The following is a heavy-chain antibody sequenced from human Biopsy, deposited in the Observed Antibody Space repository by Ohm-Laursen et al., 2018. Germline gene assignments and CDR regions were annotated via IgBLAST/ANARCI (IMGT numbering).Heavy chain of an antibody. J-gene: IGHJ6*02. CDR3: ARVAGGYAYYYGMDV. CDR2: IYYDGIT. D-gene: IGHD5-12*01. Sequence: SETLSLTCVVSGYSVTNDYYWGWIRQPPGKGLEWIGNIYYDGITYYNPSLKSRVAMSVDTSKNQLSLRLTSVTAADTAVYYCARVAGGYAYYYGMDVWGQGTTVIVSS. V-gene: IGHV4-38-2*01. CDR1: GYSVTNDYY.